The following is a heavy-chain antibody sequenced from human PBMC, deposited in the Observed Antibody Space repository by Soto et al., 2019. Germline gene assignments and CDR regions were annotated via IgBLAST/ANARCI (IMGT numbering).Heavy chain of an antibody. CDR2: IIPIFGTA. V-gene: IGHV1-69*06. J-gene: IGHJ6*02. CDR1: GGTFSSYA. Sequence: GASVKVSCKASGGTFSSYAISWVRQAPGQGLEWMGGIIPIFGTANYAQKFQGRVTITADKSTSTAYMELSSLRSEDTAVYYCARGRWRGIAAAGYYYYYGMDVWGQGTTVTVSS. CDR3: ARGRWRGIAAAGYYYYYGMDV. D-gene: IGHD6-13*01.